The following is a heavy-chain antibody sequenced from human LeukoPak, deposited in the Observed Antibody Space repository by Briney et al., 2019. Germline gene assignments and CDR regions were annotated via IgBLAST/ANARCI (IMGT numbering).Heavy chain of an antibody. CDR2: INPNSGGT. D-gene: IGHD4-17*01. Sequence: ASVKVSCKASGYTFTGYYMHWVRQAPGQGLEWMGWINPNSGGTNYAQKFQGWVTMTRDTSISTAYMELSSLRSEDTAVYYCARGYGDYGREENDAFDIWGQGTMVTVSS. CDR3: ARGYGDYGREENDAFDI. J-gene: IGHJ3*02. V-gene: IGHV1-2*04. CDR1: GYTFTGYY.